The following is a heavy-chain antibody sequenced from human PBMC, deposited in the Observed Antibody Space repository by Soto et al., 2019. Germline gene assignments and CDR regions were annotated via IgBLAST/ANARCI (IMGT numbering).Heavy chain of an antibody. Sequence: VGSLRLSCAASGFTFSTYNMNWVRQAPGKGLEWVSAISGSGGSTYYADSVKGRFTISRDNSKNTLYLQMNSLRAEDTAVYYCAKENGYSSSWFEFDYWGQGTLVTVSS. CDR3: AKENGYSSSWFEFDY. J-gene: IGHJ4*02. CDR1: GFTFSTYN. D-gene: IGHD6-13*01. CDR2: ISGSGGST. V-gene: IGHV3-23*01.